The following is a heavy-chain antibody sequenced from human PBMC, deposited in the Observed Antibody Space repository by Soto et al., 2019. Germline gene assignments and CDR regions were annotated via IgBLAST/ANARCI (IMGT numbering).Heavy chain of an antibody. J-gene: IGHJ5*02. CDR2: ISWNSGCI. CDR1: GFTLDDYA. Sequence: PGGSLKLSCAASGFTLDDYAMHWGRQAGGEGLEWVSGISWNSGCIGYADSVKGRFTISRDNAKNSLYLQMNSLRAEDTALYYCAKDRGRITIFGVVMATKGSAPSGQGPPVPVTS. CDR3: AKDRGRITIFGVVMATKGSAP. D-gene: IGHD3-3*01. V-gene: IGHV3-9*01.